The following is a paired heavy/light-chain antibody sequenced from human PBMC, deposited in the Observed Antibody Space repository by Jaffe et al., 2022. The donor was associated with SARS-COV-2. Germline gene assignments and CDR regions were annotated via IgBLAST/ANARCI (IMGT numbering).Heavy chain of an antibody. J-gene: IGHJ4*02. CDR1: GFSLSAPGEA. V-gene: IGHV2-5*02. Sequence: QITLKESGPTLVKPTQTLTLTCTFSGFSLSAPGEAVGWIRQPPGKALEWLALFYWDDDKCYSPSLKTRLSITKDTSKDQAVLTVTNMGPGDTATYYCAHSRRHYYNKRGSPYYFDSWGQGTLVTVSS. CDR2: FYWDDDK. D-gene: IGHD3-10*01. CDR3: AHSRRHYYNKRGSPYYFDS.
Light chain of an antibody. CDR3: QQSNDWPPGYT. CDR2: GAS. Sequence: EIVMTQSPGTLSVSPGERVTLSCRASQSINSNLAWYQQKPGQAPRLLIYGASTRATGTPARFSGSGAGTDFTLTISSLQSEDFAVYYCQQSNDWPPGYTFGQGTKLEIK. J-gene: IGKJ2*01. V-gene: IGKV3-15*01. CDR1: QSINSN.